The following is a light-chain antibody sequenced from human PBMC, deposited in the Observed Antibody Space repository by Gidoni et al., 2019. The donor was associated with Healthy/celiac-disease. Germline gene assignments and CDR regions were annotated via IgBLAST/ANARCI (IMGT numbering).Light chain of an antibody. CDR3: AAWDDSLNGWV. CDR1: SSNIGSNT. CDR2: CNN. J-gene: IGLJ3*02. V-gene: IGLV1-44*01. Sequence: QSVLTQPPSASVTPGQRVTISCSGISSNIGSNTVNCYQHLPGTAPKLLIYCNNQRPAGVADRFSGSKSGTSASLAISGLQSEDEADYYCAAWDDSLNGWVFGGGTKLTV.